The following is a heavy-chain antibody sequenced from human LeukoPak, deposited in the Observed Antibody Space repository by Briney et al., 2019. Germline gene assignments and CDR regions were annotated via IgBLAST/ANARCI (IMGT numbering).Heavy chain of an antibody. D-gene: IGHD3-3*01. J-gene: IGHJ4*02. CDR1: GFTFTSSA. V-gene: IGHV1-58*02. Sequence: SVKVSCKASGFTFTSSAIQWVRQARGQRLEWIGWIVVGSGNTNYAQKFQERVTITRDMSTSTAYMELSSLRSEDTAVYYCAAVSPITIFGVVSIGGGDYWGQGTLVTVSS. CDR3: AAVSPITIFGVVSIGGGDY. CDR2: IVVGSGNT.